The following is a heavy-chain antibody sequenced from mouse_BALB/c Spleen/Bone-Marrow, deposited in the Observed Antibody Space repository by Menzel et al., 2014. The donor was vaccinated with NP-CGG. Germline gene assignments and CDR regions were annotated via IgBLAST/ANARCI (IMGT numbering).Heavy chain of an antibody. CDR2: ISPYIGGT. CDR1: GYTFTDFN. Sequence: EVQLQQSGPELVKPGASVKITRKASGYTFTDFNMHWVKQSHGKSLEWIGFISPYIGGTGYNQKLKSKATLTVDSSSSTAYMELRSLTSEDSAVYYCARGRRYDGPYFDYWGQGTTLTVSS. D-gene: IGHD2-14*01. V-gene: IGHV1S29*02. CDR3: ARGRRYDGPYFDY. J-gene: IGHJ2*01.